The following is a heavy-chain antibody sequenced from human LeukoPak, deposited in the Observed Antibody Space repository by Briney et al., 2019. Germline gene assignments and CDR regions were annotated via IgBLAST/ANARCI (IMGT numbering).Heavy chain of an antibody. Sequence: SETLSLTCAVYGGSFSGYYWSWIRQPPGKGLEWIGEINHRGSTNYNPSLKSRVTISVDTSKNQFSLKLSSVTAADTAVYYCARGPGRITIFGVVIPRARWFDPWGRGTLVTVSS. CDR3: ARGPGRITIFGVVIPRARWFDP. D-gene: IGHD3-3*01. CDR1: GGSFSGYY. V-gene: IGHV4-34*01. CDR2: INHRGST. J-gene: IGHJ5*02.